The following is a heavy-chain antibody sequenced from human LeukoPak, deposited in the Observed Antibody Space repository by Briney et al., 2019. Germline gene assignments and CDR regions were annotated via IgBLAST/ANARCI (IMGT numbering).Heavy chain of an antibody. CDR1: VGSISSYF. D-gene: IGHD5-12*01. J-gene: IGHJ4*02. V-gene: IGHV4-59*08. CDR3: TRGYVGIDY. Sequence: SETLSLTCTVSVGSISSYFWSWIRQPPGKGLEWIGCIYYSGSTNYNPSLQSRVTISLGTSKNQFSLKLSSVTAADTAVYYCTRGYVGIDYWGQGTLVTVSS. CDR2: IYYSGST.